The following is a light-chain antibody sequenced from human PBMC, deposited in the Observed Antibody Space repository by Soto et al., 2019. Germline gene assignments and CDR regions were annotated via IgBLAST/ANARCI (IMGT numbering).Light chain of an antibody. CDR3: QQRSNWRT. V-gene: IGKV3-11*01. Sequence: EIVLTQSPATLSLSPGERATLSCRASQSVSSYLAWYQQKTGQAPRLLIYDASNRATGIPARFSGSESGTDFALTISSLETEDFALYFCQQRSNWRTCGEGTKGEIK. CDR2: DAS. CDR1: QSVSSY. J-gene: IGKJ1*01.